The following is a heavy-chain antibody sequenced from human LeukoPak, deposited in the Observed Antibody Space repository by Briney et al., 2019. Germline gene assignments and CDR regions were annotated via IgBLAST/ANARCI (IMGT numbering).Heavy chain of an antibody. CDR1: GGSITTTNF. CDR2: VSVSGLS. D-gene: IGHD2-2*01. Sequence: PSGTLSLTCGVSGGSITTTNFWSWVRQTPGQGLEWIGEVSVSGLSDYNPSLRGRVTMSLDTSKNHLSLKLTSVTAADTAVYYCARHSWGGTRNFDYWGQGTLVTVSS. J-gene: IGHJ4*02. V-gene: IGHV4-4*02. CDR3: ARHSWGGTRNFDY.